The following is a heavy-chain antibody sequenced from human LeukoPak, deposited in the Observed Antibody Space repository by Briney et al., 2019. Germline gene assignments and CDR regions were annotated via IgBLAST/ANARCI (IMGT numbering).Heavy chain of an antibody. CDR2: ISSSSSTI. CDR1: GFTFSSFA. CDR3: ARRVGGSYLGPYYFDY. J-gene: IGHJ4*02. V-gene: IGHV3-48*04. Sequence: QTGGTLRLSCTASGFTFSSFAMGWVRQAPGKGLEWVSYISSSSSTIYYADSVKGRFTISRDNAKNSLYLQMNSLRAEDTAVYYCARRVGGSYLGPYYFDYWGQGTLVTVSS. D-gene: IGHD1-26*01.